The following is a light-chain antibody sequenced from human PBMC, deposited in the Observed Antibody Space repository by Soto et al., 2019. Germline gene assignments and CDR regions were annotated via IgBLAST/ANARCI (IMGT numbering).Light chain of an antibody. CDR3: QSYDSSLSGDVV. Sequence: QSVLTQPPSVSGAPGQRVTISCTGSSSNIGAGYDVHWYQQLPGTAPKLLIYGNSNRPSGVPDRFSGSKSGTSASLAITVLQAEDEADYYCQSYDSSLSGDVVFGGGTQLTVL. CDR2: GNS. V-gene: IGLV1-40*01. J-gene: IGLJ2*01. CDR1: SSNIGAGYD.